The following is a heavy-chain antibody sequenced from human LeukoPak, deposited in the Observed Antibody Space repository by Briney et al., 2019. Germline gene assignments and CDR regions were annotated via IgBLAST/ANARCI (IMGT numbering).Heavy chain of an antibody. V-gene: IGHV1-2*04. CDR1: GYTFTGYY. Sequence: GASVKVSCKASGYTFTGYYMHWVRQAPGQGLEWMGWINPNSGGTNYAQKFQGWVTMTRDTSISTAYMELSRLTSDDTAVYYCARDRDPGGYDYWGQGTLVTVSS. J-gene: IGHJ4*02. CDR2: INPNSGGT. D-gene: IGHD2-15*01. CDR3: ARDRDPGGYDY.